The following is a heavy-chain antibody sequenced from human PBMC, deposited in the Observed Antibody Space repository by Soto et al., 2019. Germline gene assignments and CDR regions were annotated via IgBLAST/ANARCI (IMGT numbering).Heavy chain of an antibody. CDR2: IYQSGST. CDR3: ARPGMSTVTTNLFDV. V-gene: IGHV4-38-2*01. D-gene: IGHD1-1*01. CDR1: GSSIRGGQY. J-gene: IGHJ4*02. Sequence: XQGLPRPCAVSGSSIRGGQYGNWIRQPPGKGLEWIGRIYQSGSTDYNPSFKSRVTMSVDTSKNQFSLILTSVTVADTAVYFCARPGMSTVTTNLFDVWARGILVTVPS.